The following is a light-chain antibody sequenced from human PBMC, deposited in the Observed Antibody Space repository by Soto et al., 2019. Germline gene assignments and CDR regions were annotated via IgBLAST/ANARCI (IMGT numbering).Light chain of an antibody. J-gene: IGKJ1*01. V-gene: IGKV1-5*01. Sequence: DIHMTQSPSTLSASVGDRVTITCLASQSISSWLAWYQQKPGKAPNLLIYDASYLESGVPSRFSGSGSGADFTLTISSLQPDDFATYYGQQYNSYPWTFGQGTKVDIK. CDR3: QQYNSYPWT. CDR1: QSISSW. CDR2: DAS.